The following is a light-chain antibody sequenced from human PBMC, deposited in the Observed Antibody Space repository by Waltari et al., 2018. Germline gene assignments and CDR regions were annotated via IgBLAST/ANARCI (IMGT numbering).Light chain of an antibody. J-gene: IGKJ5*01. Sequence: EIVMTQSPATLSVSPGETATLPCRASQSVSSNVAWYQKKPGQAPRLLIYYASTRATSIPAKFRGSGSGTEFTLTISSLQSEDFAVYYCQQYNRWPPITFGHGTRLEIK. CDR1: QSVSSN. CDR3: QQYNRWPPIT. CDR2: YAS. V-gene: IGKV3-15*01.